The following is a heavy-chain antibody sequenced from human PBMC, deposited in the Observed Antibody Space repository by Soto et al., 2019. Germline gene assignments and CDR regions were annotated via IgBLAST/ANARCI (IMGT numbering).Heavy chain of an antibody. D-gene: IGHD1-1*01. CDR2: IFYSGRT. Sequence: SETLSLTCTVSGGSVSSGSYYWGWIRQPPGKRLEWIGCIFYSGRTIYNPSLESRVTISVDTSKNQFSLRVNSVTAADTALYYCARHSPIGNNWIYFDHWGQGTLVTVSS. V-gene: IGHV4-61*01. CDR1: GGSVSSGSYY. CDR3: ARHSPIGNNWIYFDH. J-gene: IGHJ4*02.